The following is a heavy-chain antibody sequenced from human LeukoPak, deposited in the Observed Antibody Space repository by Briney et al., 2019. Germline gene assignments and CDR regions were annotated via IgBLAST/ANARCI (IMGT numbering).Heavy chain of an antibody. V-gene: IGHV4-61*01. CDR3: ARVGPTTDYYFDY. CDR2: IYYSGST. CDR1: GGSVSSGSYY. J-gene: IGHJ4*02. Sequence: SETLSLTCTVSGGSVSSGSYYWSXIRQPXXKGLXWIGYIYYSGSTNYNPSLKSRVTISVDTSKNQFSLKLSSVTAADTAVYYCARVGPTTDYYFDYWGQGTLVTVSS. D-gene: IGHD1-14*01.